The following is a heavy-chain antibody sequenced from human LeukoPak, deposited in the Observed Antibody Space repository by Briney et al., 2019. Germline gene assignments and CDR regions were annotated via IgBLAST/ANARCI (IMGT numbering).Heavy chain of an antibody. V-gene: IGHV3-72*01. CDR3: TRTSYSGSFYDN. Sequence: PGGSLRLSCAASGFSFSDHYMDWARQAPGKGLEWVGRTKNKANSYTTEYAASVKGRFTISRDDSKNSLYLQMDSLKTEDTAVYYCTRTSYSGSFYDNWGQGTLVTVSS. J-gene: IGHJ4*02. CDR1: GFSFSDHY. CDR2: TKNKANSYTT. D-gene: IGHD1-26*01.